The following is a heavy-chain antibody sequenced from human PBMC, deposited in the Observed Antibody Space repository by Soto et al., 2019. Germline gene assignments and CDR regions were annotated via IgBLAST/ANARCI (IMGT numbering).Heavy chain of an antibody. Sequence: QVHLVESGGGVVQPGRSLRLSCAASGFTFSNYAMHWVRQAPGKGLEWVAVISYDGSDKYNANSVKGRFTIYRENSKNTLYTKMSSLRAEDTAVYYCARDTGPTGYNYYSFGMDVWGQGTTVTVSS. J-gene: IGHJ6*02. D-gene: IGHD3-9*01. CDR1: GFTFSNYA. V-gene: IGHV3-30-3*01. CDR3: ARDTGPTGYNYYSFGMDV. CDR2: ISYDGSDK.